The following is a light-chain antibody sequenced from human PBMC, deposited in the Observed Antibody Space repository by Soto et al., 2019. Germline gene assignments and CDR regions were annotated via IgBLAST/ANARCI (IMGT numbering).Light chain of an antibody. J-gene: IGLJ1*01. CDR1: SSNIGSNY. CDR2: SNN. Sequence: QPVLTQPPSASGTPGQRVTISCSGSSSNIGSNYVYWYQQLPGTAPKLLIYSNNQRPSGVPDRFSGSKSGTSASLAISGLRSEDEADYYCAARHDSPSGYVFGTGTKLTVL. V-gene: IGLV1-47*02. CDR3: AARHDSPSGYV.